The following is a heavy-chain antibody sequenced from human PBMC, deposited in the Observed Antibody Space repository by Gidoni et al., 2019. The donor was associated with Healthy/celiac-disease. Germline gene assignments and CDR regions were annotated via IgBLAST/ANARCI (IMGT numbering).Heavy chain of an antibody. V-gene: IGHV4-34*01. CDR3: ARGHKRRLLYNWFDP. J-gene: IGHJ5*02. D-gene: IGHD2-15*01. Sequence: QVQLQQWGAGLLKPSETLSLTCAVDGGSFSGYYWSWIRQPPGKGLEWIGEINHSGSTNYNPSLKSRVTISVDTSKNQFSLKLSSVTAADTAVYYCARGHKRRLLYNWFDPWGQGTLVTVSS. CDR2: INHSGST. CDR1: GGSFSGYY.